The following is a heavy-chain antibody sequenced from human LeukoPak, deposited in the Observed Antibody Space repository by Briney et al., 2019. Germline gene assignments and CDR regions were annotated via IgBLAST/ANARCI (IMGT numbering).Heavy chain of an antibody. D-gene: IGHD2-15*01. CDR2: ISSSSSYI. Sequence: GGSLRLSCAASGFTFSSYSMNWVRQAPGKGLEWVSSISSSSSYIYYADSVKGRFTISRDNAKNSLYLQMNSLRAEDTAVYYCARGDAIGYCSGGSSYWPGYWGQGTLVTVSS. J-gene: IGHJ4*02. CDR3: ARGDAIGYCSGGSSYWPGY. CDR1: GFTFSSYS. V-gene: IGHV3-21*01.